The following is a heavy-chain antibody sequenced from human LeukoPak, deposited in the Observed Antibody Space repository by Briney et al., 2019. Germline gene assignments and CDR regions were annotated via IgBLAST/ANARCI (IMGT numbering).Heavy chain of an antibody. Sequence: SVKVSCKASGGTFSSYAISWVRQAPGQGLEWMGGIIPIFGTANYAQKFQGRVTITADESTSTAYMELSSLRSEDTAVYYCARDRCSGGSCYWFDPWGQGTLVTVSS. CDR2: IIPIFGTA. CDR1: GGTFSSYA. CDR3: ARDRCSGGSCYWFDP. J-gene: IGHJ5*02. D-gene: IGHD2-15*01. V-gene: IGHV1-69*13.